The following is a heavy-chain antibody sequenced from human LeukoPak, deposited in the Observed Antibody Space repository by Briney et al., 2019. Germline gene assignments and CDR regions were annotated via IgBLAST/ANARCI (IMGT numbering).Heavy chain of an antibody. Sequence: SQTLSLTCTVSGGSISSGDYYWSWIRQPPGKGLEWIGYIYYSGSTYYNPSLKSRVTISVDTSKNQFSLKLSSVTAADTAVYYCAKSPTLWFGDPPGGFDIRGQGTMVTVSS. CDR2: IYYSGST. D-gene: IGHD3-10*01. V-gene: IGHV4-30-4*01. CDR3: AKSPTLWFGDPPGGFDI. CDR1: GGSISSGDYY. J-gene: IGHJ3*02.